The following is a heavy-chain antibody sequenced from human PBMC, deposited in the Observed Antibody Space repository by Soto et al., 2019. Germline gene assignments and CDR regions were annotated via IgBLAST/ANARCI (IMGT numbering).Heavy chain of an antibody. CDR3: ARVGYGHYGIGYYFDF. V-gene: IGHV4-30-4*01. CDR2: IDYTGGT. D-gene: IGHD4-17*01. J-gene: IGHJ4*02. Sequence: KTSETLSLTCSVSGASIRDGDYYWSWLRQPPGKGPEWIGSIDYTGGTHYNPTLTGPDSMSVDTSANQFSVKMNYVTAADSAVYYCARVGYGHYGIGYYFDFWGPGILVTVSS. CDR1: GASIRDGDYY.